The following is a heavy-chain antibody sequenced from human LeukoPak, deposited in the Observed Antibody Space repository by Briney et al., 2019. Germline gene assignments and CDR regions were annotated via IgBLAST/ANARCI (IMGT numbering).Heavy chain of an antibody. J-gene: IGHJ4*02. CDR3: ARSRYDSSGYYGIIGN. V-gene: IGHV3-21*01. Sequence: GGSLRLSCAASGFTFSSYAMNWVRQAPGKGLEWVSSISSSIYKYYADSVKGRFTISRDNAKKSLYLQMNSLRAEDTAVYYCARSRYDSSGYYGIIGNWGQGTLVTVSS. D-gene: IGHD3-22*01. CDR2: ISSSIYK. CDR1: GFTFSSYA.